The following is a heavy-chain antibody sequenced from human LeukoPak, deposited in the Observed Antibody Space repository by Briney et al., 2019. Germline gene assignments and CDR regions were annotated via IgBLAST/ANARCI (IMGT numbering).Heavy chain of an antibody. CDR3: ARGPYYDSSGYYVY. V-gene: IGHV4-34*01. CDR1: GGSFSGYS. J-gene: IGHJ4*02. Sequence: SETLSLTCAVYGGSFSGYSWNWIRQPPGKGLEWIGEANHSGSTNHNPSLKSRVTISVNTSKNQFSLRLSSVTAADTAVYYCARGPYYDSSGYYVYWGQGTPVTVSS. CDR2: ANHSGST. D-gene: IGHD3-22*01.